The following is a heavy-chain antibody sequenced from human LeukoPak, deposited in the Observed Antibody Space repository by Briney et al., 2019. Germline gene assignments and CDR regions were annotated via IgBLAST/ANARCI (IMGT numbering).Heavy chain of an antibody. CDR1: GFTLSSYW. Sequence: GGSLRLSCAASGFTLSSYWMHWVRQAPGEGLVWVSRIDPDGSTTNYADSVKGRFTTSRDNAKNTLYLQMNSLRADDTSRYYCTRVGAGRAGLMDVWGRGTTVTVSS. CDR3: TRVGAGRAGLMDV. CDR2: IDPDGSTT. J-gene: IGHJ6*02. D-gene: IGHD6-13*01. V-gene: IGHV3-74*01.